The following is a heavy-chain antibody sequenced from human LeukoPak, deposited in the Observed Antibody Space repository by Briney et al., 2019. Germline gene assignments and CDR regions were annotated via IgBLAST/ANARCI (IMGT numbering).Heavy chain of an antibody. J-gene: IGHJ4*02. CDR2: IWYDGSNK. CDR3: AKDQSSFCSRSSCYALHY. Sequence: PGGSLRLSCAASGFTFSSYGMHWVRQAPGKGLEWVAFIWYDGSNKFYADSVKGRFTISRDNSKNTLYLQMNSLRTEDTAVYYCAKDQSSFCSRSSCYALHYWGQGTLATVSS. V-gene: IGHV3-30*02. D-gene: IGHD2-2*01. CDR1: GFTFSSYG.